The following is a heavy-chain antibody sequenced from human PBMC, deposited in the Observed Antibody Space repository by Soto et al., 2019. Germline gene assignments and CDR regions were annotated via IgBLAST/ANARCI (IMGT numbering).Heavy chain of an antibody. CDR1: GFTFSSYS. Sequence: GGSLRLSCAASGFTFSSYSMNWVRQAPGKGLEWVSSISSSSSYIYYADSVKGRFTISRDNAKNSLYLQMNSLRAEDTAVYYCARLQLKRRGFDYWGQGTLVTVSS. V-gene: IGHV3-21*04. CDR2: ISSSSSYI. CDR3: ARLQLKRRGFDY. J-gene: IGHJ4*02. D-gene: IGHD4-4*01.